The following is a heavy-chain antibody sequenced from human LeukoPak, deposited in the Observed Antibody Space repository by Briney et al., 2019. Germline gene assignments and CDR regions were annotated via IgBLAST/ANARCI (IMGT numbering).Heavy chain of an antibody. CDR2: IIPIFGTA. D-gene: IGHD4-23*01. CDR3: ARDYTDYGGNSGY. V-gene: IGHV1-69*01. CDR1: GGTFSSYA. Sequence: ASVKVSCKASGGTFSSYAISWVRQAPGQGLEWMGGIIPIFGTANYAQKFQGRVTITADESTSTAYMELSSLRSEDTAVYYCARDYTDYGGNSGYWGQGTLVTVPS. J-gene: IGHJ4*02.